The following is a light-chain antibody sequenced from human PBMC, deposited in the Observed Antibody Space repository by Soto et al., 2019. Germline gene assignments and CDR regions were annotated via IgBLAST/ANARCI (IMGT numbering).Light chain of an antibody. J-gene: IGKJ3*01. CDR1: QGISSY. V-gene: IGKV1-9*01. CDR2: AAS. Sequence: DIQLTQSPSFLSASVGDRVTITCRASQGISSYLDWYQQKPGKAPKLLIYAASTLQSGVPSRFSGSGSGTEFTLTISSLQPEDFATYYCQQLNSSPPLFGPGTKVDIK. CDR3: QQLNSSPPL.